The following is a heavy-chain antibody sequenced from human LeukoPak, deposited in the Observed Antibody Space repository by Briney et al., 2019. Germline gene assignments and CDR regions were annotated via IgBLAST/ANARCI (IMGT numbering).Heavy chain of an antibody. CDR3: AKGSAAGILGCDY. J-gene: IGHJ4*02. CDR2: ISGSGGST. CDR1: GFTFSSYA. Sequence: GGSLRLSCAASGFTFSSYAMSWVRQAPGKGLEWVSAISGSGGSTYYADSVKGRFTISRDNSKNTLYLQMSSLRAEDTAVYYCAKGSAAGILGCDYWGQGTLVTVSS. V-gene: IGHV3-23*01. D-gene: IGHD6-13*01.